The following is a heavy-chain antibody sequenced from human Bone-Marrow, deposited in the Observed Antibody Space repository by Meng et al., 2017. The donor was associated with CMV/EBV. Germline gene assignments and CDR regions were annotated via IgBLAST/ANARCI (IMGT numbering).Heavy chain of an antibody. Sequence: GGSLRLSCAASGFTFSSYAMHWARQAPGKGLEWVAVISYDGSNKYYADSVKGRFTISRDNSKNTLYLQMNSLRAEDTAVYYCARDQSSGWYALQSGYGMDVWGQGTTVTVSS. D-gene: IGHD6-19*01. CDR3: ARDQSSGWYALQSGYGMDV. V-gene: IGHV3-30-3*01. CDR2: ISYDGSNK. J-gene: IGHJ6*02. CDR1: GFTFSSYA.